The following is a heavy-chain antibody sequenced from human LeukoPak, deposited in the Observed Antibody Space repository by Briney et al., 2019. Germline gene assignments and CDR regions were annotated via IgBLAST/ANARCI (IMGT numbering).Heavy chain of an antibody. V-gene: IGHV1-24*01. Sequence: ASVKVSCKVSGYTLTELSMHWVRQAPGKGLEWMGGFDPEDGETTYAQKFQGRVTMTEDTSTDTAYMELSSLRSEDTAVYYCATDLTTVTTNNYWGQGTLVTVSS. CDR2: FDPEDGET. CDR1: GYTLTELS. CDR3: ATDLTTVTTNNY. J-gene: IGHJ4*02. D-gene: IGHD4-17*01.